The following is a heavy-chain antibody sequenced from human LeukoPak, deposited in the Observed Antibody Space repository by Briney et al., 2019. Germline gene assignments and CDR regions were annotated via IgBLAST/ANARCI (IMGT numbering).Heavy chain of an antibody. D-gene: IGHD6-19*01. V-gene: IGHV3-21*01. CDR3: ARGGSGWYRAYFDY. Sequence: GGSLRLSCAASGFTFSSYSMNWVRQAPGKGLEWVSSISSGSSYIYYADSVKGRFTISRVNAKNSLYLQMNSLRAEDTAVYYCARGGSGWYRAYFDYWGQGTLVTVSS. CDR2: ISSGSSYI. CDR1: GFTFSSYS. J-gene: IGHJ4*02.